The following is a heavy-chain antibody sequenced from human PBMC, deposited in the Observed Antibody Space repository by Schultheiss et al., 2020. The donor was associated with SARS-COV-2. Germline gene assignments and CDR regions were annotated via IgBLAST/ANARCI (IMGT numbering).Heavy chain of an antibody. D-gene: IGHD3-9*01. Sequence: GGSLRLSCAASGFTFSNYSMNWVRQAPGKGLEWVSYISSSSSTIYYADSVKGRFTISRDNAKNSLYLQMNSLRAEDTAVYYCARGGYDILTGYYIASYGMDVWGQGTTVTVSS. CDR3: ARGGYDILTGYYIASYGMDV. V-gene: IGHV3-48*04. CDR2: ISSSSSTI. CDR1: GFTFSNYS. J-gene: IGHJ6*02.